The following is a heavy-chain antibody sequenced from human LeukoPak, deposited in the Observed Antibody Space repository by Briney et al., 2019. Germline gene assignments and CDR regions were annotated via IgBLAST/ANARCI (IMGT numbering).Heavy chain of an antibody. CDR2: IYTSGST. J-gene: IGHJ3*02. CDR3: ARAAVAARQRAFDI. Sequence: SETLSLTCTVSGGSISSYYWSWIRQPAGKGLEWIGRIYTSGSTNYNPSLKSRVTMSVDTSKNQFSLKLSSVTAADTAVYYCARAAVAARQRAFDIWGQGTMVTVSS. V-gene: IGHV4-4*07. D-gene: IGHD2-15*01. CDR1: GGSISSYY.